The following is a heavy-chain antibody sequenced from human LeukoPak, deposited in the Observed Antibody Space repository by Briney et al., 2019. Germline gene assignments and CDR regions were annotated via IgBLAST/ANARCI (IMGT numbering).Heavy chain of an antibody. CDR1: GYTFTNYG. CDR2: ISAYNGYT. V-gene: IGHV1-18*01. J-gene: IGHJ4*02. CDR3: ARDLLRSSGWHDY. D-gene: IGHD6-19*01. Sequence: ASVKVSCKASGYTFTNYGVSWVRQAPGQGLEWMGWISAYNGYTNYAQKFQFRVTMTTDTSTSTAYMELRSLTSDDTAVYYCARDLLRSSGWHDYWGQGTLVTVSS.